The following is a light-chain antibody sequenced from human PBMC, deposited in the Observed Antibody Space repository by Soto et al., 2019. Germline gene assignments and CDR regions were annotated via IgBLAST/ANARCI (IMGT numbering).Light chain of an antibody. CDR1: QSVSSY. CDR2: DAF. V-gene: IGKV3-11*01. Sequence: EIVLTQSPATLSLSPGERATLSCRASQSVSSYLAWYQQKPGQAPRLLIYDAFNRATGIPARFSGSGSGTDFPLTISSLEPEDFAVYYCQQSSNWPPYSFGQGTKLEIK. CDR3: QQSSNWPPYS. J-gene: IGKJ2*01.